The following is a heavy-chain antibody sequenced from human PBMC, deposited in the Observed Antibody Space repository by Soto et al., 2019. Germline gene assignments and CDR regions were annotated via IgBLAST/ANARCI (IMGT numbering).Heavy chain of an antibody. D-gene: IGHD6-25*01. CDR2: INHSGST. J-gene: IGHJ4*02. CDR1: GGSFSGYY. V-gene: IGHV4-34*01. Sequence: PSETLSLTCAVYGGSFSGYYWSWIRQPPGKGLEWIGEINHSGSTNYNPSLKSRATISVDTSKNQFSLKLSSVTAADTAVYYCAREGIAAINFDYWGQGTLVTVSS. CDR3: AREGIAAINFDY.